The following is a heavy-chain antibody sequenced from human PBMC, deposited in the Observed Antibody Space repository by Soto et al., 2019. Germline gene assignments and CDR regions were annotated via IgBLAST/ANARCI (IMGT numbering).Heavy chain of an antibody. Sequence: GGSMRLSCAASGFTFSSYAMSWVRQAPGKGLEWVSAISGSGGSTYYADSVKGRFTISRDNSKNTLYLQMNSLRAEDTAVYYCAKGFVAQIIVVLLSGWGQGTLVTVSS. J-gene: IGHJ4*02. CDR1: GFTFSSYA. CDR2: ISGSGGST. D-gene: IGHD3-22*01. V-gene: IGHV3-23*01. CDR3: AKGFVAQIIVVLLSG.